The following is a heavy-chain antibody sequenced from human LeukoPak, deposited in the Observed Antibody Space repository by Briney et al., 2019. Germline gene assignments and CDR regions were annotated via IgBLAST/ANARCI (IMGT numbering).Heavy chain of an antibody. J-gene: IGHJ3*02. D-gene: IGHD5-24*01. CDR3: ARDRREMATADAFDI. CDR1: GFTFRSDW. Sequence: GGSLRLSCAASGFTFRSDWMSWVRQSPEKGLEWAANINPDGSATYYVDSVKGRFIISRDNTKNSLYLQMNSLRAEDTAVYYCARDRREMATADAFDIWGQGTMVTVSS. CDR2: INPDGSAT. V-gene: IGHV3-7*03.